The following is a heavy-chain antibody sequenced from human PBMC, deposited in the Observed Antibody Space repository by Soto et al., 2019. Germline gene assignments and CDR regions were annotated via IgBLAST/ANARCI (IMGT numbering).Heavy chain of an antibody. CDR1: GGSISSGDYY. J-gene: IGHJ5*01. CDR2: IYYSGST. V-gene: IGHV4-30-4*01. CDR3: ASGTDWFYF. Sequence: PSETLSLTCTVSGGSISSGDYYWSWIRQPPGKGLEWIGYIYYSGSTYYNPSLKSRVTISVDTSKNQFSLKLSSVTAADTALYYCASGTDWFYFWGQGSLVTVSA. D-gene: IGHD1-26*01.